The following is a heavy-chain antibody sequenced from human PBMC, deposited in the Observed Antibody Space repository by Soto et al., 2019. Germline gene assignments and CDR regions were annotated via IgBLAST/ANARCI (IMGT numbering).Heavy chain of an antibody. CDR3: ARDVTPRGYSYGLDY. CDR1: GGPISSGRYY. V-gene: IGHV4-31*03. Sequence: SETLSLTCTVSGGPISSGRYYWSWIRQHPGKGLEWIGYIYYSGSTYYNPSLRSRVTISVDTSKNQFSLKLSSVTAVDTAVYYCARDVTPRGYSYGLDYWGQGTLVTVS. D-gene: IGHD5-18*01. J-gene: IGHJ4*02. CDR2: IYYSGST.